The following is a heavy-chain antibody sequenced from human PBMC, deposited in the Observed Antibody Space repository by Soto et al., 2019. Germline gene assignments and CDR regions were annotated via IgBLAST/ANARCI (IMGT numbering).Heavy chain of an antibody. J-gene: IGHJ6*02. CDR2: IRSKANSYAT. D-gene: IGHD6-13*01. CDR3: TCPLAAAGTGVYYGMDV. V-gene: IGHV3-73*01. CDR1: GFTFSGSA. Sequence: GGSLRLSCVASGFTFSGSAMHWVRQASGKGLEWVGRIRSKANSYATAYAASVKGRFTISRDDSKNTAYLQMNSLKTEDTAVYYCTCPLAAAGTGVYYGMDVWGQGTTVTVSS.